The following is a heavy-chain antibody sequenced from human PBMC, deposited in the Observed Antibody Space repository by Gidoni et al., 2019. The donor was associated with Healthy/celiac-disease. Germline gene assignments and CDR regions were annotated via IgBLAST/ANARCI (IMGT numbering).Heavy chain of an antibody. CDR3: ATRPITYYDILTGYYTSDY. V-gene: IGHV4-4*02. J-gene: IGHJ4*02. CDR2: ST. Sequence: STNYNPSLKSRVTISVDKSKNQFSLKLSSVTAADTAVYYCATRPITYYDILTGYYTSDYWGQGTLVTVSS. D-gene: IGHD3-9*01.